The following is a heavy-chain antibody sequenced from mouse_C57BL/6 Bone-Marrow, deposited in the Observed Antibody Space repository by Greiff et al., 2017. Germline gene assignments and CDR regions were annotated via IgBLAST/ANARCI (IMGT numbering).Heavy chain of an antibody. CDR3: ARMILFAY. Sequence: QVQLQQSGPGLVQPSQSLSITCIVSGFSLTSYGVHWVRQSPGKGLEWLGVIWSGGSTDYNAAFISRLSISKDNSKSQVFFKMNSLQADDTAIYYCARMILFAYWGQGTLVTVSA. CDR2: IWSGGST. V-gene: IGHV2-2*01. CDR1: GFSLTSYG. J-gene: IGHJ3*01.